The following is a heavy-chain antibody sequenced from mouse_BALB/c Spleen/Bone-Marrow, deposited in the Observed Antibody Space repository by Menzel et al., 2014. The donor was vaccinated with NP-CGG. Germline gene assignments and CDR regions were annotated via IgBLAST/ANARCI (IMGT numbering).Heavy chain of an antibody. CDR2: IDPANGNT. CDR1: GFNIKDTY. Sequence: EVQLQQSGAELVKPGASVKLSCTASGFNIKDTYMHWVKQRPEQGLEWIGRIDPANGNTKYDPKFQGKATITADTSSNTAYLQLSSLTAEDTAGYYCARWEYYAMDYWGQGTSVTVSA. V-gene: IGHV14-3*02. D-gene: IGHD4-1*01. J-gene: IGHJ4*01. CDR3: ARWEYYAMDY.